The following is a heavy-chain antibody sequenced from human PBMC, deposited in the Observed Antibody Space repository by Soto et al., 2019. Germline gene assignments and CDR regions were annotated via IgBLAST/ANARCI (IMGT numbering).Heavy chain of an antibody. D-gene: IGHD3-9*01. CDR2: INVGNGNT. CDR1: GYTFTTYA. Sequence: ASVKVSCKASGYTFTTYAMHWVRQAPGQRLEWMGWINVGNGNTKYSQNLQGRITITRDTSARTAYMELSSLRSEDTAIYYCAREPYYDILTGFTNSFDHWGQGTLVTSPQ. V-gene: IGHV1-3*01. CDR3: AREPYYDILTGFTNSFDH. J-gene: IGHJ4*02.